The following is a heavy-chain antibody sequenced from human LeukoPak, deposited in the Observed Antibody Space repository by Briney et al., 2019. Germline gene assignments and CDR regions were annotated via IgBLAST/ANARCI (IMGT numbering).Heavy chain of an antibody. CDR2: IYYSGST. CDR1: GGSISSSSYY. V-gene: IGHV4-39*07. Sequence: PSETLSLTCTVSGGSISSSSYYWGWIRQPPGKGLEWIGSIYYSGSTYYNPSLKSRVTISVDTSKNQFSLKLSSVTAADTAVYYCASGQGISSGWYVRGMDVWGKGTTVTISS. J-gene: IGHJ6*03. D-gene: IGHD6-19*01. CDR3: ASGQGISSGWYVRGMDV.